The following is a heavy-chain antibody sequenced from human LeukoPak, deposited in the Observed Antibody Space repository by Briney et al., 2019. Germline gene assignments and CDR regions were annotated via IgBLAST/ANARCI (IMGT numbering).Heavy chain of an antibody. CDR3: VGGGYGSGSYNYFDY. CDR1: GYTFTSYA. V-gene: IGHV1-3*01. D-gene: IGHD3-10*01. J-gene: IGHJ4*02. Sequence: ASVKVSCKASGYTFTSYAMHWVRQAPGQRLEWMGWINAGNGNTKYSQKFQGRVTITRDTSASTAYMELSSLRSEDTAVYYCVGGGYGSGSYNYFDYWGQGTLVTVSS. CDR2: INAGNGNT.